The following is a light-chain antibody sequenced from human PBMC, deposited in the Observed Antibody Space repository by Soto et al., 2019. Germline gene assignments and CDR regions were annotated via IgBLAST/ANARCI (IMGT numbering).Light chain of an antibody. CDR3: QQLNSYPRT. Sequence: DIQLTQSPSFLSAAEGDRVTITCRASQGISSYLAWYQQKPGKAPKLLIYAASILQSGVPSRFSGSGSGTEFTLTISSLQPEDFATYYCQQLNSYPRTFGRGTEVEIK. V-gene: IGKV1-9*01. CDR2: AAS. J-gene: IGKJ1*01. CDR1: QGISSY.